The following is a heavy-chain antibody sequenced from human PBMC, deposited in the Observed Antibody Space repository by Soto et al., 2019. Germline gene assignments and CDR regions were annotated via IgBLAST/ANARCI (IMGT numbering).Heavy chain of an antibody. CDR1: GFTFSTYA. V-gene: IGHV3-23*01. CDR2: ISGSGDST. Sequence: EVQLLQSGGGLVQPGGSLRLSCAASGFTFSTYALSWVRQAPGKGLAWVSAISGSGDSTFYADSVKGRFTVSRDNSKNTLYLQMSSLRADDTAVYYCAKVGPTVATPRFCDYWGQGSLVTVSS. J-gene: IGHJ4*02. CDR3: AKVGPTVATPRFCDY. D-gene: IGHD4-17*01.